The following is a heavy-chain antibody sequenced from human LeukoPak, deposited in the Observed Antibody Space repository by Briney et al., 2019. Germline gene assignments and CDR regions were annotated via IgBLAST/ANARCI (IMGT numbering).Heavy chain of an antibody. J-gene: IGHJ3*02. CDR1: GFTFSSYA. V-gene: IGHV3-30-3*01. CDR3: ARDGVTTSAFDI. Sequence: PGRSLRLSCAASGFTFSSYAMHWVRQAPGKGLEWVAVISYDGSNKYYADSVKGRFTISRDNSKNTLYLQMNSLRAEDTAVYYCARDGVTTSAFDIWGQGTMVTVSS. CDR2: ISYDGSNK. D-gene: IGHD4-17*01.